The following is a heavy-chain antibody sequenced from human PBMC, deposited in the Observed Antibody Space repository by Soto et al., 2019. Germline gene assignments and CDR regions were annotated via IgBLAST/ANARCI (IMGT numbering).Heavy chain of an antibody. CDR1: GATFNDYT. D-gene: IGHD2-15*01. J-gene: IGHJ6*03. CDR3: ASGKSQMTQDRMGFYYYMDV. CDR2: VIPLLDAS. Sequence: QVPLVQSGAEVKKPGSSVRISCAASGATFNDYTFTWVRRAPGQGLEWMGRVIPLLDASNYAEKFQDRVTITADRSTSTVDMELSGLKSEDSAIYYCASGKSQMTQDRMGFYYYMDVWGKGTTVTVSS. V-gene: IGHV1-69*08.